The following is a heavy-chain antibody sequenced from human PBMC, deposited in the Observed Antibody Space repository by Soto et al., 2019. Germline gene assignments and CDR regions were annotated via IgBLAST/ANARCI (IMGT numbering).Heavy chain of an antibody. CDR3: AAEVAGTGGMDV. CDR1: GGTFSSYA. Sequence: QVQLVQSGAEVKKPGSSVKVSCKASGGTFSSYAISWVRQAPGQGLEWMGGIIPIFGTANYAQKFQGRVTITAEESTSTASMELSSLRSEDTAVYYCAAEVAGTGGMDVWGQGTTVTVSS. CDR2: IIPIFGTA. V-gene: IGHV1-69*01. D-gene: IGHD6-19*01. J-gene: IGHJ6*02.